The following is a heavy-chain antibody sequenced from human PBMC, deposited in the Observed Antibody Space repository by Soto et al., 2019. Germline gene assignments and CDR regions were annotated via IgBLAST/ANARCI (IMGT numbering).Heavy chain of an antibody. D-gene: IGHD2-2*01. CDR1: SAPVSSSTYT. CDR2: IYYSGSN. Sequence: QLQLQESGPGLVKPSETLSLTCTVSSAPVSSSTYTWGWMRQPPGKGLEWIGSIYYSGSNYYNPSHYSRVSLALDTPKNQSSLKVTSVTAADTAVYYCARLHGYCISSSCHGHYAMDVWGQGTTVTVSS. CDR3: ARLHGYCISSSCHGHYAMDV. J-gene: IGHJ6*02. V-gene: IGHV4-39*01.